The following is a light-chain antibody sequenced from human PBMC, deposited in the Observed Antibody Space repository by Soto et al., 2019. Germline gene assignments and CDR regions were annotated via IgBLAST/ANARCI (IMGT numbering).Light chain of an antibody. Sequence: DIQLTQSPSTLSASVGDRLTITCRASQSISSWLAWYQQKPGKAPKLLIYDASSLESGVPSRFSGSGSGTEFTLTISSLQPDDFATYYCQQYNSYPGTFGQGTKVDIK. CDR1: QSISSW. V-gene: IGKV1-5*01. CDR2: DAS. J-gene: IGKJ1*01. CDR3: QQYNSYPGT.